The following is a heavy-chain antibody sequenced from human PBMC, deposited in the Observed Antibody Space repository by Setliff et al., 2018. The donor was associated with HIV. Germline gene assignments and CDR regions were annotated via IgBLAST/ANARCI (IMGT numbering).Heavy chain of an antibody. Sequence: PSETLSLTCSVSGGSITSYSWNWIRHVPGKEVEWIGNIYYGRRAHHKPSLKSRVTISADWHRNQFSLELRSVTAADTAVYYCARGRGDIVLLVYTYPPDSWGQGKLVTVSS. D-gene: IGHD2-8*01. CDR2: IYYGRRA. J-gene: IGHJ4*02. CDR1: GGSITSYS. CDR3: ARGRGDIVLLVYTYPPDS. V-gene: IGHV4-59*01.